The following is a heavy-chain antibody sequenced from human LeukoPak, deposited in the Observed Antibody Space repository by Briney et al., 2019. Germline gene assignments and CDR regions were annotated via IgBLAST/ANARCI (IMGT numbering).Heavy chain of an antibody. Sequence: SETLSLTCTVSGVSISSYYWSWIRQPPGKGLEWIGYIYYSGSTNYNPSLKSRVTISVDTSKNQFSLKLSSVTAADTAVYYCATTNYYDSSGYYYDWYFDLWGRGTLVTVSS. CDR2: IYYSGST. CDR3: ATTNYYDSSGYYYDWYFDL. D-gene: IGHD3-22*01. V-gene: IGHV4-59*01. CDR1: GVSISSYY. J-gene: IGHJ2*01.